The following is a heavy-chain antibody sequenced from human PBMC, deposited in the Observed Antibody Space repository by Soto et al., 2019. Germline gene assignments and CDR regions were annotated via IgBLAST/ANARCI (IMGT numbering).Heavy chain of an antibody. J-gene: IGHJ5*02. V-gene: IGHV4-30-4*01. CDR3: AREPCSSTSCKSRWFAP. CDR2: LYYSGST. D-gene: IGHD2-2*01. Sequence: QVQLQESGPGLVKPSQTLSLTCTVSGGSISSGDYYWSWIRQPPGKGLEWIGYLYYSGSTYYNPSLKSRVTISVDTSKNQFSLKLSAVTAADTAVYYCAREPCSSTSCKSRWFAPWGQGTLVTVSS. CDR1: GGSISSGDYY.